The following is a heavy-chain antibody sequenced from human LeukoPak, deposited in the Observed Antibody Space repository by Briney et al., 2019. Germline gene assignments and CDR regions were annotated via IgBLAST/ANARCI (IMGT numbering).Heavy chain of an antibody. Sequence: GGSLRLSCAASGFTFSSYSMNWVRQAPGKGLEWVSSISSSSSYMYYADSVKGRFTISRDNSKNTLYLQMNSLRAEDTAVYYCAKGYAYPYYFDYWGQGTLVTVSS. CDR1: GFTFSSYS. J-gene: IGHJ4*02. CDR3: AKGYAYPYYFDY. V-gene: IGHV3-21*04. CDR2: ISSSSSYM. D-gene: IGHD3-16*01.